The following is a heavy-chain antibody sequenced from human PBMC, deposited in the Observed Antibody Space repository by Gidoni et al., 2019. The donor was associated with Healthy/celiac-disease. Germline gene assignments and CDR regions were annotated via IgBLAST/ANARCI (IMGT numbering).Heavy chain of an antibody. D-gene: IGHD3-10*01. CDR1: GGSISSYS. V-gene: IGHV4-59*08. Sequence: QVQLQESCPGLVKPSATLSLTCTVSGGSISSYSWSWIRQAPGKGLEWIGYIYYSGSTNYNPSLKSRVTISVDTSKNQFSLKLSSVTAADTAVYYCASESRGGSGYWGQGTLVTVSS. CDR3: ASESRGGSGY. CDR2: IYYSGST. J-gene: IGHJ4*02.